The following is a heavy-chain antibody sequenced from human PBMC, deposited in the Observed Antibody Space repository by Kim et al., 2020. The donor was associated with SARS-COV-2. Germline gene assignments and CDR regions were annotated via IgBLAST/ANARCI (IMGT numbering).Heavy chain of an antibody. Sequence: TYYAASGKGRFTSSRDNSKNTLYLQMNSLRAEDTAVYYCAKVWGDYNFDYWGQGTLVTVSS. J-gene: IGHJ4*02. CDR3: AKVWGDYNFDY. CDR2: T. V-gene: IGHV3-23*01. D-gene: IGHD4-17*01.